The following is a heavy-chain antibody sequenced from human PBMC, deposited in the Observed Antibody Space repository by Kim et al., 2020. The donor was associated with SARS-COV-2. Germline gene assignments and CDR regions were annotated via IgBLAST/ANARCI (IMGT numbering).Heavy chain of an antibody. V-gene: IGHV5-51*01. Sequence: YSPSFQGQVTISADTSISTAYLQWSSLKASDTDMYYCARPGLEGYGMDVWGQGTTVTVTS. CDR3: ARPGLEGYGMDV. J-gene: IGHJ6*02. D-gene: IGHD3-10*01.